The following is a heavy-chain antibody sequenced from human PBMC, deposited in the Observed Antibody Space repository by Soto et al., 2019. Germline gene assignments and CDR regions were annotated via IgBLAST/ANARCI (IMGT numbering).Heavy chain of an antibody. D-gene: IGHD1-7*01. V-gene: IGHV1-69*02. CDR3: SSLSTSSITVTTGPSPHWFDP. CDR2: IIPILGIA. Sequence: QVQLVQSGAEVKKPGSSVQVSCKASGGTFSSYPISWVRQAPGQGLEWMGRIIPILGIATYAQKFQGRVTITAEKSTNTAYVELSSLRSENTAEYYCSSLSTSSITVTTGPSPHWFDPWGQGTLVTVSS. CDR1: GGTFSSYP. J-gene: IGHJ5*02.